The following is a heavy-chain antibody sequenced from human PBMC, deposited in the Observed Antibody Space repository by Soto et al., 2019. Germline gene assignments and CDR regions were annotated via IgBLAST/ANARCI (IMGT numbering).Heavy chain of an antibody. CDR3: ARVPCITTTCSPLNWFDP. V-gene: IGHV1-2*02. Sequence: QVQLVQSGAEVKEPGASVKVSCKASGYTFTGYYIHWVRQAPGQGLEWMGWINPNSGDTNSAQKFQGRVTMTRDTSISTAYMELGRLRSDDTAVYYCARVPCITTTCSPLNWFDPWGQGTLVTVSS. CDR1: GYTFTGYY. D-gene: IGHD2-2*01. CDR2: INPNSGDT. J-gene: IGHJ5*02.